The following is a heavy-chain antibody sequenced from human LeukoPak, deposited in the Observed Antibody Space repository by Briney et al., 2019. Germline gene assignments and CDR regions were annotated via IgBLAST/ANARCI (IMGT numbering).Heavy chain of an antibody. CDR2: LYYSGNT. D-gene: IGHD2-2*01. V-gene: IGHV4-59*08. CDR1: GGSISSYY. CDR3: ARHLGYCSSTSCLSWFDP. J-gene: IGHJ5*02. Sequence: PSETLSLTCTVSGGSISSYYWSWIRQPPGKGLEWIGHLYYSGNTNYNPSLKSRVTISVDMSKNQFSLKLSSVTAADTAVYYCARHLGYCSSTSCLSWFDPWGQGTLVTVSS.